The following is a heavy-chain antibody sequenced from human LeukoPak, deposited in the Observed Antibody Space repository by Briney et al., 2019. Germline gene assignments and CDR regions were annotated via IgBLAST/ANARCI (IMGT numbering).Heavy chain of an antibody. J-gene: IGHJ6*02. CDR3: ARGGGLDV. CDR1: GFIFSSCA. V-gene: IGHV3-7*03. CDR2: INHNGNVN. Sequence: GGSLRLSCAASGFIFSSCAMSWVRQAPGKGLEWVASINHNGNVNYYVDSVKGRFTISRDNAKNSLYLQMSNLRAEDTAVYFCARGGGLDVWGQGATVTVSS. D-gene: IGHD3-16*01.